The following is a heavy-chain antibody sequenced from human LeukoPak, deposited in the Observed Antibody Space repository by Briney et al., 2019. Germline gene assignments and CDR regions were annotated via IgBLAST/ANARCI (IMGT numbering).Heavy chain of an antibody. D-gene: IGHD6-13*01. CDR3: ARDRSYSSSWRRFVNFDY. J-gene: IGHJ4*02. V-gene: IGHV1-2*02. Sequence: GASVKVSCKASGYTFTGYYMHWVRQAPGQGLEWMGWTNPNSGGTNYAQKFQGRVTMTRDTSISTAYMELSRLRSDDTAVYYCARDRSYSSSWRRFVNFDYWGQGTLVTVSS. CDR2: TNPNSGGT. CDR1: GYTFTGYY.